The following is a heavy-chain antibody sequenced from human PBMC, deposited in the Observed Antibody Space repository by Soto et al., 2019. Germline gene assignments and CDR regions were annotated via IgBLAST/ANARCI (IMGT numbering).Heavy chain of an antibody. Sequence: PSQTLSLTCAISGDSVSSNSAAWNWIRQSPSRGLEWLGRTYYRSKWYNDYAVSVKSRITINPDTSKNQFSLQLNSVTPEDTAVYYCVKTPETYYYGSGSYWRAAPRAIWFDPWGQGTLVTVSS. D-gene: IGHD3-10*01. CDR1: GDSVSSNSAA. CDR3: VKTPETYYYGSGSYWRAAPRAIWFDP. J-gene: IGHJ5*02. V-gene: IGHV6-1*01. CDR2: TYYRSKWYN.